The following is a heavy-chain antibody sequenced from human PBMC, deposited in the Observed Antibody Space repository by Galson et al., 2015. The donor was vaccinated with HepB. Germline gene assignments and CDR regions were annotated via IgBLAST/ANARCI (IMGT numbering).Heavy chain of an antibody. V-gene: IGHV3-64D*06. CDR3: VKLSSSSGWYKDYYYGMDV. Sequence: SLRLSCAASGFTFSSYAMHWVRQAPGKGLEYVSAISSNGGSTYYADSVKGRFTISRDNSKNTLYLQMSSLRAEDTAVYYCVKLSSSSGWYKDYYYGMDVWGQGTTVTVSS. CDR2: ISSNGGST. CDR1: GFTFSSYA. J-gene: IGHJ6*02. D-gene: IGHD6-19*01.